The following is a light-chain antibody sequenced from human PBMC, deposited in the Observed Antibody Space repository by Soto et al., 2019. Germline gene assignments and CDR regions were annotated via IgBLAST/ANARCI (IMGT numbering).Light chain of an antibody. CDR1: QSVSSNS. J-gene: IGKJ4*01. CDR2: GAS. CDR3: QQYGSSPPLT. V-gene: IGKV3-20*01. Sequence: EIVLTQSPGTLSLSPGERATLSCRAIQSVSSNSLAWYQQKPGQAPRLLIYGASNRATGIPDRFSGSGSGTDFTLTISRLEPEDFAVYYCQQYGSSPPLTFGGGTKVDIK.